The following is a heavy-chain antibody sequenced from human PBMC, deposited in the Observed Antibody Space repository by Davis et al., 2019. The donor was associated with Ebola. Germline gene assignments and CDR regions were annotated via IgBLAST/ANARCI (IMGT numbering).Heavy chain of an antibody. J-gene: IGHJ4*02. Sequence: SETLSLTCTVSAGSISSGGYYWSWIRQHPGKGLEWIWYIYYSGSTYYNPSLKSRVTISVDTSKNQFSLKLSSVTAADTAVYYCARGETTVTTSYFDYWGQGTLVTVSS. CDR1: AGSISSGGYY. CDR3: ARGETTVTTSYFDY. D-gene: IGHD4-17*01. V-gene: IGHV4-31*03. CDR2: IYYSGST.